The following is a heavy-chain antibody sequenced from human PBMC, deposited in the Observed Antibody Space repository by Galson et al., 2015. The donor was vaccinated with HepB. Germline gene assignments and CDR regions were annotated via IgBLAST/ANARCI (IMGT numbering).Heavy chain of an antibody. D-gene: IGHD3-10*01. Sequence: SLRLSCAASGFTFSSYAMNWVRQAPGKGLEWVSFISASGGTTDYADSVKGRFTISRDNSKNTLYLQMNSLRAENTAVYYCAKDSVRGFGDPYYGMDVWGQWTTVTVSS. CDR1: GFTFSSYA. CDR3: AKDSVRGFGDPYYGMDV. V-gene: IGHV3-23*01. CDR2: ISASGGTT. J-gene: IGHJ6*02.